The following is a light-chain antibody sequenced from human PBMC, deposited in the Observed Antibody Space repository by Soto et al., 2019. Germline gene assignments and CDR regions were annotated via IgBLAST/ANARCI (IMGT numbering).Light chain of an antibody. CDR2: DAS. Sequence: EIVLTQSPVTLSLSPGERATLSCRASQSVGTSLAWYQHRPGQAPRLLITDASNRATGIPARFSGSGSGTDFTLTISSLEPEDFAVYHCQQRSNWPLTFGGGTKVEI. CDR3: QQRSNWPLT. V-gene: IGKV3-11*01. CDR1: QSVGTS. J-gene: IGKJ4*01.